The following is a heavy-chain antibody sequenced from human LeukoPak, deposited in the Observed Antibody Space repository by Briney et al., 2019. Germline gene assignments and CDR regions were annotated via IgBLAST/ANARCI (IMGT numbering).Heavy chain of an antibody. V-gene: IGHV4-59*01. J-gene: IGHJ2*01. CDR3: ARRTVSGSWYFDL. Sequence: KPSETLSLTCTVSGGSISNYYWSWIRQPPGMGREWIGNIYYSGSTNYNPSLKSRVTISVETSKNQFSLKLSSVTAEDTAVYYCARRTVSGSWYFDLWGRGTLVTVSS. CDR1: GGSISNYY. CDR2: IYYSGST. D-gene: IGHD6-25*01.